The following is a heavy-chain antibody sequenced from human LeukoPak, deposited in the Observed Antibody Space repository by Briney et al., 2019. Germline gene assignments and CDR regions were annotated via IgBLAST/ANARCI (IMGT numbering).Heavy chain of an antibody. V-gene: IGHV1-18*01. CDR1: GYTFTTSY. CDR2: VSAYNGKT. CDR3: ARGGTYYPCIDF. D-gene: IGHD1-26*01. Sequence: ASVKVSCKASGYTFTTSYINRVRQAPGQGLEWMGWVSAYNGKTSYAQKFQGRVTMTTDSSTSTAYLDLTSLRSDDTAVYYCARGGTYYPCIDFWGQGTLVTVSS. J-gene: IGHJ4*02.